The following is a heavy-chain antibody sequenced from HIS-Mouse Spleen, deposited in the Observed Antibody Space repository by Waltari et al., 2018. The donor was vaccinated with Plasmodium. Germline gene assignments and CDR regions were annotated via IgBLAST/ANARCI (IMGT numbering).Heavy chain of an antibody. V-gene: IGHV2-70*15. CDR3: ARHKKRGQLVRGYFDY. CDR1: RFSLSTSGMC. CDR2: IDWDNDK. J-gene: IGHJ4*02. D-gene: IGHD6-6*01. Sequence: QVTLRESGPALVKPTQTLTLTCTCPRFSLSTSGMCVSWILHPPGKALECLARIDWDNDKYYSTSLKTRLTISKDTSKNQVVLTMTNMDPVDTATYYCARHKKRGQLVRGYFDYWGQGTLVTVSS.